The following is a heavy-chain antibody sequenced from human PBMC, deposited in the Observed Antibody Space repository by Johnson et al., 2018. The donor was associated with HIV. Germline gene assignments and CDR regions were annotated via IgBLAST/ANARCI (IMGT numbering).Heavy chain of an antibody. CDR1: GFSFSSSA. D-gene: IGHD3-22*01. CDR2: IYSGGST. Sequence: VQLVESGGGVVQPGRSLRLSCAASGFSFSSSAMSWVRQAPGKGLEWVSVIYSGGSTYYADSVKGRFTISRDNSKNTLYLQMNSLRAEDTAVYYCARDVMYFYDSSGYSGAFDIWGQGTMVTVSS. J-gene: IGHJ3*02. CDR3: ARDVMYFYDSSGYSGAFDI. V-gene: IGHV3-66*02.